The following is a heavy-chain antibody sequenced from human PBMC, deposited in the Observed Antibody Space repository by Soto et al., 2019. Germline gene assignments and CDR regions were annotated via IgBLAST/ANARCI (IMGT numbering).Heavy chain of an antibody. CDR2: IYYSGST. CDR1: GGSISSGGYY. J-gene: IGHJ5*02. Sequence: SETLSLTCTVSGGSISSGGYYWSWIRQHPGKGLEWIGYIYYSGSTYYNPSLKSRVTISVDTSKNQFSLKLSSVTAADTAVYYCAREPGRSSSWLNWFDPWGQGTLVT. CDR3: AREPGRSSSWLNWFDP. D-gene: IGHD6-13*01. V-gene: IGHV4-31*03.